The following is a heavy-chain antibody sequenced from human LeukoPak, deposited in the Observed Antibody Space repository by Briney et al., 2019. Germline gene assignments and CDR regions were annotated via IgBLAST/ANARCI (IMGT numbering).Heavy chain of an antibody. CDR3: ARSRRDSSSWYPYYFDY. V-gene: IGHV4-34*01. D-gene: IGHD6-13*01. CDR2: INHSGST. J-gene: IGHJ4*02. CDR1: GGSFSGYS. Sequence: KPSETLSPTCTIYGGSFSGYSWSWIRQPPGKGLEWIGEINHSGSTNYNPSLKSRVTISVDTSKNQFSLKLSSVTAADTAVYYRARSRRDSSSWYPYYFDYWGQGTLVTVSS.